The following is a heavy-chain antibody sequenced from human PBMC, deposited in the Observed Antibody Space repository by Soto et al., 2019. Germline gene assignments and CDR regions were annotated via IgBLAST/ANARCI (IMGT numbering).Heavy chain of an antibody. CDR3: ARVYSSSSVDD. J-gene: IGHJ4*02. CDR1: GGSISSGGYY. Sequence: SETLSLTCTVSGGSISSGGYYWSWIRQHPGKGLEWIGYIYYSGSTYYNPSLKSRVTISVDTSKNQFSLKLSSVTAADTAVYYCARVYSSSSVDDWGQGTLVTVSS. CDR2: IYYSGST. V-gene: IGHV4-31*03. D-gene: IGHD6-6*01.